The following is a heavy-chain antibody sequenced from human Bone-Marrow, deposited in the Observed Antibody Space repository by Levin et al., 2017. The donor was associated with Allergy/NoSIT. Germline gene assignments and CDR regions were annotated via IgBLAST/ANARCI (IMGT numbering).Heavy chain of an antibody. CDR1: GFTFDDYA. D-gene: IGHD2-15*01. J-gene: IGHJ5*02. V-gene: IGHV3-49*03. CDR3: SRDEYGQVVGAIFDA. Sequence: GGSLRLSCIGSGFTFDDYAMSWFRQAPGKGLEWVGFIRSKAYGGTTEYGASVKDRFIVSRDDSKSSVYLQMNSLKTEDTAIYYCSRDEYGQVVGAIFDAWGQGTLVTVSS. CDR2: IRSKAYGGTT.